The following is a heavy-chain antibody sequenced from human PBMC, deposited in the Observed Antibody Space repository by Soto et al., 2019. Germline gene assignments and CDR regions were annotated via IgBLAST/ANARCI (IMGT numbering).Heavy chain of an antibody. CDR3: VKAGPGDGDAFDI. CDR2: ISSNGGST. D-gene: IGHD7-27*01. J-gene: IGHJ3*02. V-gene: IGHV3-64D*09. CDR1: GFTFSSYA. Sequence: GGSLRLSCSASGFTFSSYAMHWVRQAPGKGLEYVSAISSNGGSTYYADSVKGRFTISRDNSKNTLYLQMSSLRAEDTAVYYCVKAGPGDGDAFDIWGQGTMVTVSS.